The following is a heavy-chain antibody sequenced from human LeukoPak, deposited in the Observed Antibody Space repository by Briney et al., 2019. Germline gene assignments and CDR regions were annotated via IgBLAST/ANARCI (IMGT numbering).Heavy chain of an antibody. J-gene: IGHJ2*01. CDR1: GGSISSSTYY. CDR3: ARQRGGGSWYFDL. Sequence: SETLSLTCTVSGGSISSSTYYWGWIRQPPGKGLEWIGSIYYSGTTYYNPSLKSRVTISVDTSKNHFSLKLCSVTAADTAVYYCARQRGGGSWYFDLWGRGTLVTVSS. V-gene: IGHV4-39*01. D-gene: IGHD2-15*01. CDR2: IYYSGTT.